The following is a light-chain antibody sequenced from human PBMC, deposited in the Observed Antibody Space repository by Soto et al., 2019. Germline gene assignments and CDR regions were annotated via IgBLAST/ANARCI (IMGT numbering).Light chain of an antibody. Sequence: DIAMTQSPDSLAVSLGERATINCKSSQSLLYRSNNKNYLAWYQQKPGQPPKLLIYWSSTRESGVPDRFSGRGSGTDFTLSISSLQAEDVAVYSFQQFSGTPLSFGGGTKV. J-gene: IGKJ4*01. CDR3: QQFSGTPLS. CDR2: WSS. V-gene: IGKV4-1*01. CDR1: QSLLYRSNNKNY.